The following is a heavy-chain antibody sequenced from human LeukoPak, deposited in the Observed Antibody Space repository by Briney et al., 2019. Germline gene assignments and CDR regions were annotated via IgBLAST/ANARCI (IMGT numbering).Heavy chain of an antibody. CDR2: IYPGDSDT. D-gene: IGHD3-9*01. CDR1: GYSFTSYW. J-gene: IGHJ3*02. CDR3: ASLQARSRYFDWLRDGVGAFDI. V-gene: IGHV5-51*01. Sequence: GESLKISCKGSGYSFTSYWIGWVRQMPGKGLEWMGIIYPGDSDTRYSPSFQGQVTISADKSISTAYLQWSSLKASDTAMYYCASLQARSRYFDWLRDGVGAFDIWGQGTMVTVSS.